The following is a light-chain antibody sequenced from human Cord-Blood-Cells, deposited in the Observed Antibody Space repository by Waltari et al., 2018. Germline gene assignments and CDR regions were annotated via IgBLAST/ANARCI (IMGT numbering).Light chain of an antibody. Sequence: DIVMTQSPDSLAVSLGERATINCKSSQSVLYSSNNKNYLAWYQQKPGQPPKLLMYWASTRESGVPDRFSGSGSGTDFTLTISSLQAEDVAVYYCQQYYSTPQTFGPGTKVDIK. J-gene: IGKJ3*01. V-gene: IGKV4-1*01. CDR2: WAS. CDR1: QSVLYSSNNKNY. CDR3: QQYYSTPQT.